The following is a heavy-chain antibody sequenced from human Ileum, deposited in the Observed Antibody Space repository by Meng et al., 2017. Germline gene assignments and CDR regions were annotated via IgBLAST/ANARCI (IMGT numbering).Heavy chain of an antibody. Sequence: VRLVECGGDLVKPGGSLRLCCAASGFSISDDHITWIRQAPGKGLEWISYISKTSIYIYYTDSVKGRFTISRDNAKDSVCLQMNSLRAEDTAVYYCARDGGHRRFDVWGQGTLVTASS. D-gene: IGHD3-16*01. CDR3: ARDGGHRRFDV. CDR2: ISKTSIYI. CDR1: GFSISDDH. J-gene: IGHJ5*02. V-gene: IGHV3-11*01.